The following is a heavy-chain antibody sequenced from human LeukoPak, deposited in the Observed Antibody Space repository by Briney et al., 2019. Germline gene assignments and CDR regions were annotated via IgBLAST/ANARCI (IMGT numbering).Heavy chain of an antibody. D-gene: IGHD3-22*01. CDR2: ISWNSGSI. CDR3: AKDLYDSSGFYFDY. V-gene: IGHV3-9*01. CDR1: GFTFDDYA. Sequence: PGRSLRLSCAASGFTFDDYAMHWVRQAPGKGLEWVSGISWNSGSIGYADSVKGRFTISRDNAKNSLYLQMNSLRAEDTALYYCAKDLYDSSGFYFDYWGQGTLVTVSS. J-gene: IGHJ4*02.